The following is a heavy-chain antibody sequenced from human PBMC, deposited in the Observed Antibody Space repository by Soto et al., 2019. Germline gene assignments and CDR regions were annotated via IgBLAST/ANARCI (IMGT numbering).Heavy chain of an antibody. V-gene: IGHV3-7*01. CDR3: ARATSVDAY. CDR1: GFAFSGYW. Sequence: EVQLVESGGDLVQPGGSLRLSCAASGFAFSGYWLSWVGQAPGKGLEGVANIKQDGSENYQVDSVKGRFTISRDNAKNSLYLQMNSLRVEDTAVYYCARATSVDAYWGQGTLVTVSS. D-gene: IGHD5-12*01. J-gene: IGHJ4*02. CDR2: IKQDGSEN.